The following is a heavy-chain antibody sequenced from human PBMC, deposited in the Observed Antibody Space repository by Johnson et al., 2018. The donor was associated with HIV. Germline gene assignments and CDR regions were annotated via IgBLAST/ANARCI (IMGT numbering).Heavy chain of an antibody. J-gene: IGHJ3*02. CDR2: ISYDGSNK. V-gene: IGHV3-30-3*01. CDR3: ARDKYCSGGSCYLDAFDI. D-gene: IGHD2-15*01. Sequence: MQLVESGGGVVQPGRSLKLSCAASGFPFSTYAVHWVRQSPGKGLEWVAVISYDGSNKYYADSVKGRFTISRDNSKNTLYLQMNSLRAEDTAVYYCARDKYCSGGSCYLDAFDIWGQGTMVIVSS. CDR1: GFPFSTYA.